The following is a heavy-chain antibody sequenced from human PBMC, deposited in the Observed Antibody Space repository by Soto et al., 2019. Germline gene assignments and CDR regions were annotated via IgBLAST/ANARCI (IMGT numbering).Heavy chain of an antibody. CDR1: GFTFSDNA. D-gene: IGHD2-15*01. J-gene: IGHJ4*02. CDR2: ISYDGSNK. Sequence: QVQLVESGGGVVQPGRSLRLSCAASGFTFSDNAMHWVRQAPGKGLEWVAVISYDGSNKYYGDSVKGRFTISRDNSNNTLYLQMNSLRAEDTAVSYCARGVVVVVAATPLDYWGQGTLVTVSS. V-gene: IGHV3-30-3*01. CDR3: ARGVVVVVAATPLDY.